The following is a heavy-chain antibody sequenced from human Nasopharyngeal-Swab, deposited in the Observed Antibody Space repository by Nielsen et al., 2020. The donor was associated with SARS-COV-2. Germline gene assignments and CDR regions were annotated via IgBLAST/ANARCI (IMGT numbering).Heavy chain of an antibody. J-gene: IGHJ6*03. Sequence: ASVKVSCKASGYTFTSYAMHWVRQAPGQRLEWMGWINAGNGNTKYSQKFQGRVTITRDTSASTAYMELSSLRSEDTAVYYCARGYPTGYSGSWRPYYYYYMDVWGKGTTVTVSS. CDR2: INAGNGNT. V-gene: IGHV1-3*01. D-gene: IGHD6-13*01. CDR3: ARGYPTGYSGSWRPYYYYYMDV. CDR1: GYTFTSYA.